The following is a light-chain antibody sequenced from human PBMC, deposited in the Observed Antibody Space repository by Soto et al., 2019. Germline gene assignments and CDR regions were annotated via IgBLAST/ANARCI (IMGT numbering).Light chain of an antibody. J-gene: IGLJ1*01. CDR2: EVV. Sequence: QSVLTQPPSASGSPGQSVTISCTGTGNDIGAYEFVSWYQHHPGKAPKLIIYEVVQRPSGVPDRPSGSKSGNTASLTASGLQAADEADYYCKSYAGSNTYVFGTGTKVTVL. V-gene: IGLV2-8*01. CDR1: GNDIGAYEF. CDR3: KSYAGSNTYV.